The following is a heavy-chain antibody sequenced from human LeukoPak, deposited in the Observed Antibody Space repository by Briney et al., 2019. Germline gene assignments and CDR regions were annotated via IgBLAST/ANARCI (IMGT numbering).Heavy chain of an antibody. Sequence: ASVKVSCKASGYTFTSYGISWVRQAPGQVRELLGWISAYNGNTNYAQTLQGRVTMTTDTSTSTVYMELSSLRSEDTAVYYCARRPRGGYYPIDYWGQGTLVTVSS. CDR3: ARRPRGGYYPIDY. CDR2: ISAYNGNT. V-gene: IGHV1-18*01. D-gene: IGHD3-22*01. J-gene: IGHJ4*02. CDR1: GYTFTSYG.